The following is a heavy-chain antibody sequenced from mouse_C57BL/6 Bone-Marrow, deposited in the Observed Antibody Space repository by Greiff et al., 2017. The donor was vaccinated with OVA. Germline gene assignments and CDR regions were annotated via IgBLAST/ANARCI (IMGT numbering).Heavy chain of an antibody. Sequence: QVQLQQPGAELVKPGASVKMSCKASGYTFTSYCIPWVKQRPGQGLEWIGDIYPGSGSTNDNEKFKSKATLTVDTSSSTAYMQRSSLTSEDSAVYYGGRYGSSDYWGQGTTLTVSS. CDR3: GRYGSSDY. CDR2: IYPGSGST. V-gene: IGHV1-55*01. CDR1: GYTFTSYC. D-gene: IGHD1-1*01. J-gene: IGHJ2*01.